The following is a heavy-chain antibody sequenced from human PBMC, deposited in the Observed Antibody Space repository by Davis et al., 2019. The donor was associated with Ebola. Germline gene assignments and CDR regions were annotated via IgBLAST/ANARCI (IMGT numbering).Heavy chain of an antibody. V-gene: IGHV1-18*01. D-gene: IGHD4-17*01. CDR3: ARRDYGDYGAF. CDR1: GYTFTSYG. Sequence: AASVKVSCKASGYTFTSYGISWVRQAPGQGLEWMGWISAFSGNTNYAQKLQGRVTMTTDTSTSTAYMELRSLRSDDTAVYDCARRDYGDYGAFWGQGTLVTVSS. J-gene: IGHJ4*02. CDR2: ISAFSGNT.